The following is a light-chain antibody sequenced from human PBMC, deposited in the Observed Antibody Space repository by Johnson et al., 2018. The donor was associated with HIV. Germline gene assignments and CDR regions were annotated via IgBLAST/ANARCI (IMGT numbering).Light chain of an antibody. CDR2: END. CDR1: SSNIGKNY. V-gene: IGLV1-51*01. Sequence: QSVLTQPPSVSAAPGQKVTISCSGSSSNIGKNYVSWYQSLTGTAPKLLIYENDRRPSGIPDRFSASKSGTSATLAITGLQTGDEADYYCGTWISTGSVFGSWTKVTVL. CDR3: GTWISTGSV. J-gene: IGLJ1*01.